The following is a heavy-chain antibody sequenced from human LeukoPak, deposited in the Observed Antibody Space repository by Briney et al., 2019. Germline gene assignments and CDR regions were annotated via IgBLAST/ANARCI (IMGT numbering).Heavy chain of an antibody. D-gene: IGHD6-13*01. CDR1: GFTFSSYS. Sequence: GGSLRLSCAASGFTFSSYSMNWVRQAPGKGLEWVSSISSSSSYIYYADSVKGRFTISRDNAKNSLYLQMNSLRAEDTAVYYCARGSPGVVGSSWSAPPTRYYGMDVWGQGTTVTVSS. CDR2: ISSSSSYI. CDR3: ARGSPGVVGSSWSAPPTRYYGMDV. V-gene: IGHV3-21*01. J-gene: IGHJ6*02.